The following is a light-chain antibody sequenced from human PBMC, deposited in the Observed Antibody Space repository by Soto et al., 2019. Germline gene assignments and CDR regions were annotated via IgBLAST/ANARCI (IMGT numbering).Light chain of an antibody. V-gene: IGKV3D-20*02. J-gene: IGKJ4*01. CDR2: DAS. CDR1: QSVSSSY. CDR3: QQRANWPLT. Sequence: EIVMTQSPVTLSLSPGERATLSCRASQSVSSSYLAWYQQKPGQAPRLLIYDASNRATGVPARFSGSGSGTDFTLTISSLESEDFAVYYCQQRANWPLTFGGGTKVDIK.